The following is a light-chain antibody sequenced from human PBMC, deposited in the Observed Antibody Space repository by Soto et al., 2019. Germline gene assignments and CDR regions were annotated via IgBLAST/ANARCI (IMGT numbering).Light chain of an antibody. CDR2: AAS. V-gene: IGKV1-9*01. J-gene: IGKJ4*01. CDR1: QGIRDF. CDR3: QQFNVYPLT. Sequence: DIQLTQSPSFLSASVGDRVTITCRASQGIRDFLAWCQQKPGQPPKLLIYAASTLQTGVPTRFSGIASGTEFTLIISNLQPADFATYYCQQFNVYPLTFGGGTKVEIK.